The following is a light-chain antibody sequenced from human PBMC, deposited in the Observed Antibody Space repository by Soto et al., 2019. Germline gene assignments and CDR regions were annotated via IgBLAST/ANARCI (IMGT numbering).Light chain of an antibody. V-gene: IGKV3-20*01. Sequence: ENVLTQSPGTLSLSPGERATLSCRASRPVNRYYLAWYQQKPGQAPRLLVYGTSNRATGIPDRFSGGGSGTDFTLTITRLEPEDFAVYYCQQYSSSPLTFGGGTKVDIK. J-gene: IGKJ4*01. CDR3: QQYSSSPLT. CDR1: RPVNRYY. CDR2: GTS.